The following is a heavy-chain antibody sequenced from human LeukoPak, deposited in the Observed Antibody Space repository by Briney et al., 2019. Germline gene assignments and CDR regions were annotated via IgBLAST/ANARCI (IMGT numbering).Heavy chain of an antibody. CDR1: GFTFSSYA. J-gene: IGHJ4*02. V-gene: IGHV3-23*01. CDR2: VSNSVDGGFA. Sequence: GGSLRLSCAASGFTFSSYAMTWVRQAPGRGLEWVSVVSNSVDGGFAYYADSVKGRFTISRDNPKNTLYLQMNNLRADDTAVYYCAKMGGYCSGGSCYSWYFDYWGQGTPVTVSS. D-gene: IGHD2-15*01. CDR3: AKMGGYCSGGSCYSWYFDY.